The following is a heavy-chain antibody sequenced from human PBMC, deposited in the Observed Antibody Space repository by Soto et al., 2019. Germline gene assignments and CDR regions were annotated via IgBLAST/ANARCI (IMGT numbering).Heavy chain of an antibody. D-gene: IGHD6-13*01. J-gene: IGHJ6*03. CDR2: ISGSGGST. V-gene: IGHV3-23*01. CDR1: GFTFSSYA. Sequence: PGGSLRLSCAASGFTFSSYAMSWVRQAPGKGLEWVSAISGSGGSTYYADSVKGRFTISRDNSKNTLYLQMNSLRAEDTAVYYWAKYTIGIAAAGTSRYYYYYMDVWGKGTTVTVSS. CDR3: AKYTIGIAAAGTSRYYYYYMDV.